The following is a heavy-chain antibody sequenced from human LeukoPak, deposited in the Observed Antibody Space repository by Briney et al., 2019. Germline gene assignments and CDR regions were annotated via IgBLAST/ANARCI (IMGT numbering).Heavy chain of an antibody. Sequence: ASVKVSCKASGYTFTSYYMHWVRQAPGQGLEWMGWINPNSGGTNYAQKFQGWVTMTRDTSISTAYMELSRLRSDDTAVYYCARGGPGYYYGSGPHAFDIWGQGTMVTVSS. CDR1: GYTFTSYY. D-gene: IGHD3-10*01. J-gene: IGHJ3*02. CDR2: INPNSGGT. CDR3: ARGGPGYYYGSGPHAFDI. V-gene: IGHV1-2*04.